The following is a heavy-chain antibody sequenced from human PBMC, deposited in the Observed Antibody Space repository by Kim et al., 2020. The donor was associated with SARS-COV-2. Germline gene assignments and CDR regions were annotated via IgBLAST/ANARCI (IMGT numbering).Heavy chain of an antibody. CDR3: ARAGAVVTALYY. CDR1: GGTFTSYS. CDR2: IVPMFSKA. V-gene: IGHV1-69*13. D-gene: IGHD2-21*02. J-gene: IGHJ4*02. Sequence: SVKVSCKASGGTFTSYSINWVRQAPGQGLEWMGNIVPMFSKAHYAQKFQGRVTITADESTTTAYLELSSLRSDDTAIYYCARAGAVVTALYYWGQGPQITVSS.